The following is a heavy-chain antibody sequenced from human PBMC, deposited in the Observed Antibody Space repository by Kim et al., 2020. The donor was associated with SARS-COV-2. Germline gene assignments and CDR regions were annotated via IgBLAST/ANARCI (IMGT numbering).Heavy chain of an antibody. Sequence: GGSLRLSCAASGFTFSSYSMNWVRQAPGKGLEWVSSISSSSYIYYADSVKGRFTISRDNAKNSLYLQMNSLRAEDTAVYYCAREKYGSGMLDWGQGTLVTVSS. CDR3: AREKYGSGMLD. CDR1: GFTFSSYS. D-gene: IGHD3-10*01. J-gene: IGHJ4*02. CDR2: ISSSSYI. V-gene: IGHV3-21*01.